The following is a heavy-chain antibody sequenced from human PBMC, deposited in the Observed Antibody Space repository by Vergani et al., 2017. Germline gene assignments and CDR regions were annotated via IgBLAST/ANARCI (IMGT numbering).Heavy chain of an antibody. D-gene: IGHD6-6*01. CDR2: INPNSGGT. V-gene: IGHV1-2*02. CDR3: AKGGIAARPGGAYNWFDP. J-gene: IGHJ5*02. CDR1: GYTFTSYD. Sequence: QVQLVQSGAEVKKPGASVKVSCKASGYTFTSYDINWVRQAPGQGLEWMGWINPNSGGTNYAQKFQGRVTMTRDTSISTAYMELSRLRSDDTAVYYCAKGGIAARPGGAYNWFDPWGQGTLVTVSS.